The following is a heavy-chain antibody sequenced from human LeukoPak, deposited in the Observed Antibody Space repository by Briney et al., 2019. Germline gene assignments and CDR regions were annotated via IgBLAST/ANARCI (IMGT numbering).Heavy chain of an antibody. CDR3: ARGGYFDWLLYPSFDY. D-gene: IGHD3-9*01. Sequence: GGSLRLSCAASGFTFSSYGMHWVRQAPGKGLEWVAVIWYDGSNKYYADSVKGRFTISRDNSKNTLYLQMNSLRAEDTAVYYCARGGYFDWLLYPSFDYWGQGNLVTVSS. J-gene: IGHJ4*02. CDR1: GFTFSSYG. CDR2: IWYDGSNK. V-gene: IGHV3-33*01.